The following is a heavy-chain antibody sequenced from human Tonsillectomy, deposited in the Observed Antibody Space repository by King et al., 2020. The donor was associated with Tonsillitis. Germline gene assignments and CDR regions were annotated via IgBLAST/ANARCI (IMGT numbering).Heavy chain of an antibody. D-gene: IGHD6-19*01. J-gene: IGHJ4*02. CDR3: AKPFQWLVGFDY. Sequence: VQLVESGGGLVQPGGSLRLSCAASGFPFSNYTMTWVRQAPGKGREWVSGIIGIGGRTNYADSGQGRFTISRDNSKNTLYLQMNSLRAEDTAVYYCAKPFQWLVGFDYWGQGTQVTVSP. CDR1: GFPFSNYT. V-gene: IGHV3-23*04. CDR2: IIGIGGRT.